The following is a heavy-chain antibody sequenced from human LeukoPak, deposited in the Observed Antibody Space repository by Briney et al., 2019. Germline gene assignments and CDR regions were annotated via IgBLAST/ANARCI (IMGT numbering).Heavy chain of an antibody. J-gene: IGHJ4*02. V-gene: IGHV3-30*04. Sequence: GGSLRLSCTASGFTFSSYAIHWVRQAPGMGLEWVAVISSDGSHKYHADSVKARFTISRDNSKNTLYLQMNSLRAEDTAVYYCATDAAAAAGIRYFDYWGQGTLVTVSS. CDR1: GFTFSSYA. CDR2: ISSDGSHK. CDR3: ATDAAAAAGIRYFDY. D-gene: IGHD6-13*01.